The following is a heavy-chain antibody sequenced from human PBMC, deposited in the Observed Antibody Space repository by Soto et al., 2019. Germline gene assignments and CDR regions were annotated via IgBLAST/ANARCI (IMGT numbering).Heavy chain of an antibody. CDR2: ISGSGDRT. J-gene: IGHJ4*02. CDR1: GITMSNYP. Sequence: EVQLLESGGGLVQTGGSLRLSCAASGITMSNYPMSWVRQAPGKGLDWVSGISGSGDRTYYADSAKGRFTISKDISRNSLSLQLDSLGVEDTAVYFCVKDDGGYPSTAPHWGQGTLVTVSS. CDR3: VKDDGGYPSTAPH. V-gene: IGHV3-23*01. D-gene: IGHD3-22*01.